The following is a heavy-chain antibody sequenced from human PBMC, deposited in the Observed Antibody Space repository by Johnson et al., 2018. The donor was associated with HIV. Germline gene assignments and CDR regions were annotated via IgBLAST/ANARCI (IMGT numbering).Heavy chain of an antibody. CDR1: GFTFSSYG. CDR2: IRYDGSNK. J-gene: IGHJ3*02. Sequence: QVQLVESGGGVVQPGGSLRLSCAASGFTFSSYGMHWVRQAPGKGLEWVAFIRYDGSNKYYADSVKGRFTISRDNSKNTLYLQMNSLIAEDTAVYYCAKDLEEGQQWLIGAFDIWGQGTMVTVSS. CDR3: AKDLEEGQQWLIGAFDI. D-gene: IGHD6-19*01. V-gene: IGHV3-30*02.